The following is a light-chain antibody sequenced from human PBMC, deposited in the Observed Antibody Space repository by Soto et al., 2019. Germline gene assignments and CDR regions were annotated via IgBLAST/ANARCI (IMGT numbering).Light chain of an antibody. J-gene: IGLJ1*01. Sequence: LTQPPSASGTPGQRVTISCSGSSSNIGINYVYWYQQRPGTAPKLLIYTNDQRPSGVPDRFSGSKSGTSASLAISGLRSEDEGDYYCAVWDDSLSAYVFGTGTKVTVL. CDR3: AVWDDSLSAYV. V-gene: IGLV1-47*02. CDR1: SSNIGINY. CDR2: TND.